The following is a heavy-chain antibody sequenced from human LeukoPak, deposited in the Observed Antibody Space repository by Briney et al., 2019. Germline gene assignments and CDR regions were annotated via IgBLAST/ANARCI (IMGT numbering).Heavy chain of an antibody. Sequence: PSETLSLTCTVSGGSISSSSYYWGWIRQPPGKGLEWIGSIYYSGSTYYNPSLKSRVTISVDTSKNQFSLKLSSVTAADTAVYYCARQAAYYYDSSGYYSEAGREIDYWGQGTLVTVSS. V-gene: IGHV4-39*01. D-gene: IGHD3-22*01. J-gene: IGHJ4*02. CDR1: GGSISSSSYY. CDR3: ARQAAYYYDSSGYYSEAGREIDY. CDR2: IYYSGST.